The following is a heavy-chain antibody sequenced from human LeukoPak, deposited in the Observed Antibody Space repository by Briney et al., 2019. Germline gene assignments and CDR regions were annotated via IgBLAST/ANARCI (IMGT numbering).Heavy chain of an antibody. CDR2: IIPILGIA. CDR1: GGTFSSYA. Sequence: GSSVKVSCKASGGTFSSYAISWVRQAPGQGLEWMERIIPILGIANYAQKFQGRVTITADKSTSTAYMELSSLRSEDTAMYYCARESYSGNPYFDYWGQGTLVTVSS. CDR3: ARESYSGNPYFDY. V-gene: IGHV1-69*04. J-gene: IGHJ4*02. D-gene: IGHD4-23*01.